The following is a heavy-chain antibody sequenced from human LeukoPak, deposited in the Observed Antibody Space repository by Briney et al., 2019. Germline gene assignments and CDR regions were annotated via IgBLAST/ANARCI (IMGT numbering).Heavy chain of an antibody. CDR2: IKQDGSGQ. CDR1: GLTFRNFW. V-gene: IGHV3-7*01. J-gene: IGHJ4*02. CDR3: ARSYGHSIDY. D-gene: IGHD3-10*01. Sequence: GGSLRLSCAASGLTFRNFWMCWVRQAPGKGLEWAVTIKQDGSGQYYVDSVKGRFTISRDNAQNSLYLQMNNLRAEDTAVYYCARSYGHSIDYWGQGTLVTVSS.